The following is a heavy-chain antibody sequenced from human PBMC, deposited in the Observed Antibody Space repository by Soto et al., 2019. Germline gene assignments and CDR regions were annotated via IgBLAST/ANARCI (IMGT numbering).Heavy chain of an antibody. CDR2: IIPIFGTA. J-gene: IGHJ3*02. CDR1: GGTFSSYA. Sequence: ASVKVSCKASGGTFSSYAISWVRQAPGQGLEWMGGIIPIFGTANYAQKFQGRVTITADESTSTAYMELSSLRSEDTAVYYCAEYSGSYRDAFDIWGQGTMVTVSS. V-gene: IGHV1-69*13. D-gene: IGHD1-26*01. CDR3: AEYSGSYRDAFDI.